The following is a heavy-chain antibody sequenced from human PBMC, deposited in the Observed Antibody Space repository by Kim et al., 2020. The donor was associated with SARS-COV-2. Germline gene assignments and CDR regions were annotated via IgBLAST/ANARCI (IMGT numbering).Heavy chain of an antibody. V-gene: IGHV2-5*01. D-gene: IGHD1-26*01. J-gene: IGHJ3*02. CDR3: AHRGGSYYAFDI. Sequence: RYSPSLTSRLTITKGTSKNQVVLTMTTMDPVDTATYYCAHRGGSYYAFDIWGQGTMVTVSS.